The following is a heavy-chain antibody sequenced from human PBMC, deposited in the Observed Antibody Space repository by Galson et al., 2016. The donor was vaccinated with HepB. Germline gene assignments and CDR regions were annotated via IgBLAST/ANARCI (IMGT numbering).Heavy chain of an antibody. D-gene: IGHD6-25*01. CDR1: GFNFMGSG. J-gene: IGHJ6*02. Sequence: SLRLSCAASGFNFMGSGVYWVRQAPGKGLEWVALIWYDGSHKYYADSVKGRFTISRDNSKNMLYLEMNSLRAEDTAVYYCARAGKETAAYYYGLDVWGQGTTVAVSS. CDR3: ARAGKETAAYYYGLDV. V-gene: IGHV3-33*01. CDR2: IWYDGSHK.